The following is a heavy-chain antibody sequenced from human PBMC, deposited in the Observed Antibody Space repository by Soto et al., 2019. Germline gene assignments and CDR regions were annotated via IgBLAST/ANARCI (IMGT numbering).Heavy chain of an antibody. CDR3: AKDTQKGGPLDY. Sequence: PGGSLRLSCAASGFTFSTYGMHWVRQAPGKGLEWVAVISYDGSNKYYADSVKGRFTISRYNSKNTLYLQMNSLRAEDTAVYYCAKDTQKGGPLDYWGQGTLVTVSS. CDR2: ISYDGSNK. J-gene: IGHJ4*02. D-gene: IGHD3-16*01. CDR1: GFTFSTYG. V-gene: IGHV3-30*18.